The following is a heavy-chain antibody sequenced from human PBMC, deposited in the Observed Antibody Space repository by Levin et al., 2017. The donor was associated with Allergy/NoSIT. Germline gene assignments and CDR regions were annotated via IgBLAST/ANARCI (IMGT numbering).Heavy chain of an antibody. V-gene: IGHV4-4*02. J-gene: IGHJ4*02. CDR1: GGSISSSSW. CDR3: ARSQTYYYGSGSYASLDN. CDR2: IYHSGST. Sequence: SETLSLTCAVSGGSISSSSWWSWVRQPPGKGLEWIGEIYHSGSTNYNPSLKSRVTISVDKSKNQFSLNLSSVTAADTAVYYCARSQTYYYGSGSYASLDNWGQGTLVTVSS. D-gene: IGHD3-10*01.